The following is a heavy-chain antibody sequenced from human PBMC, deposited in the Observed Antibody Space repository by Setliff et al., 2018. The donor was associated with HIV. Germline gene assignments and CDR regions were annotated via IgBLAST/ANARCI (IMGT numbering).Heavy chain of an antibody. CDR2: INPNGGTT. J-gene: IGHJ1*01. D-gene: IGHD3-22*01. Sequence: ASVKVSCKASGYSFTSYYVHWVRQAPAQGREGMGIINPNGGTTSYAQKSQGRVSMTRDNSTSTVYLELSSLRSEDTAVYYCARDVKARGEYSDTSGQGQYFEHWGQGTLVTVSS. V-gene: IGHV1-46*01. CDR1: GYSFTSYY. CDR3: ARDVKARGEYSDTSGQGQYFEH.